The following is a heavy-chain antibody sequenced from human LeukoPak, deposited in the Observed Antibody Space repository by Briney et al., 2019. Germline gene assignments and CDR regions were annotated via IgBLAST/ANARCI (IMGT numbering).Heavy chain of an antibody. V-gene: IGHV4-59*01. Sequence: SETLSLTCTVSGGSISSYYWSWIRQPPGKGLEWIGYIYYSGSTQYNPSLKSRVTISVDTSKNQFSLKLNSVTAVDTAVYYCARTHDYGDHPTTYFHYWGQGTLVTVSS. D-gene: IGHD4-17*01. CDR2: IYYSGST. J-gene: IGHJ4*02. CDR1: GGSISSYY. CDR3: ARTHDYGDHPTTYFHY.